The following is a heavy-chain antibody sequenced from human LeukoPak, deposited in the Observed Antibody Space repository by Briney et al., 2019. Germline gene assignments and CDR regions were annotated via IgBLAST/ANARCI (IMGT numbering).Heavy chain of an antibody. D-gene: IGHD5-24*01. V-gene: IGHV3-23*01. Sequence: GGSLRLSCAASGFTFSSYAMSWVRQAPGKGLEWASAISGSGGSTYYADSVKGRFTISRDNSKNTLYLQMNSLRAEDTAVYYCAKGYTTYYYYYMDVWGKGTTVTVSS. J-gene: IGHJ6*03. CDR1: GFTFSSYA. CDR3: AKGYTTYYYYYMDV. CDR2: ISGSGGST.